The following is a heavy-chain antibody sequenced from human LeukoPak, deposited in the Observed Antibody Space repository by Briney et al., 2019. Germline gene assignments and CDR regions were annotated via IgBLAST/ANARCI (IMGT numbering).Heavy chain of an antibody. CDR3: AKDLGDGLDY. CDR2: IYSGGST. D-gene: IGHD5-24*01. CDR1: EFSVGSNY. Sequence: PGGSLRLSCAASEFSVGSNYMTWVRQAPGKGLEWVSLIYSGGSTYYADSVKGRFTISRDNSKNTLYLQMNSLRAEDTAVYYCAKDLGDGLDYWGQGTLVTVSS. J-gene: IGHJ4*02. V-gene: IGHV3-66*01.